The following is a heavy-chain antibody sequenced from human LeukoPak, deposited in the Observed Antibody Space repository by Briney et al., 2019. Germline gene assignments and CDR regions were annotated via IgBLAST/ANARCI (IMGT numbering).Heavy chain of an antibody. V-gene: IGHV3-53*04. CDR3: ATVPRSSCCCTFDS. D-gene: IGHD2-2*01. J-gene: IGHJ4*02. Sequence: GGSLRLSCAASGFTVSSTYMAWVRQPPGKGLEWVSVFYPSGTTHYADSVKGRFTVSRHDSNNAFYLQMNSLRVEDTAVYYCATVPRSSCCCTFDSWGQGTLVTVSS. CDR1: GFTVSSTY. CDR2: FYPSGTT.